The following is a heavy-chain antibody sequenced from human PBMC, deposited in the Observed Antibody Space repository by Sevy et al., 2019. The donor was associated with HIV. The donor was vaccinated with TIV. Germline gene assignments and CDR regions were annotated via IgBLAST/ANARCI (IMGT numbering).Heavy chain of an antibody. CDR1: GFTFSGSA. CDR3: TRSLDSSGYLDY. CDR2: IRSKANSYGT. J-gene: IGHJ4*02. Sequence: GESLKISCAASGFTFSGSAMHWVRQASGKGLEWVGRIRSKANSYGTAYAVSVKGRFTISRDDSKNTAYLQMNSLKTEDTAVYYCTRSLDSSGYLDYWGQGTLVTVSS. V-gene: IGHV3-73*01. D-gene: IGHD3-22*01.